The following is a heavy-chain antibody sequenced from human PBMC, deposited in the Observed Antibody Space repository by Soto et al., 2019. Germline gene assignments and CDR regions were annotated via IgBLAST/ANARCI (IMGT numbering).Heavy chain of an antibody. V-gene: IGHV4-59*01. CDR2: IYYSGST. CDR3: ARKRRGGFDY. D-gene: IGHD2-15*01. CDR1: GGSISSYY. J-gene: IGHJ4*02. Sequence: SETLPLTCTVSGGSISSYYWIWIRQPPGKGLEWIGYIYYSGSTNYNPSLKSRVTIAVDTSKNQFSLKLSSVTAADTAVYYCARKRRGGFDYWGQGPLVTVSS.